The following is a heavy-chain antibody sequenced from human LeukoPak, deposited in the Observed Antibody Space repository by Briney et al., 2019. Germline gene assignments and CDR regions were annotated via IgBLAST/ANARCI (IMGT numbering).Heavy chain of an antibody. D-gene: IGHD5-12*01. V-gene: IGHV4-34*01. CDR3: ARGRGRGRYSGYDKANYYYGRDV. CDR2: INHSGST. Sequence: PSESLSLTCAVYGGSFSGYYWSWIRQPPGKGLEWIGEINHSGSTNYNPCLMSRVTISVDTSKNQFSLKLSSVTAADTAVYYWARGRGRGRYSGYDKANYYYGRDVWGQGTTVTVSS. J-gene: IGHJ6*02. CDR1: GGSFSGYY.